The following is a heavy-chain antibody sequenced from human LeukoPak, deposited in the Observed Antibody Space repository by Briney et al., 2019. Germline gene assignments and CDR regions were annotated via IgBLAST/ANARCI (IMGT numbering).Heavy chain of an antibody. CDR2: IYSSGST. Sequence: PSETLSLTCTVSGGSISNYYWSWFRQPPGKGLEWVGYIYSSGSTNYNPSLKSRVSISIDTSKNQFSLKLNSVTAADTAVYYCARGGRGYTYGLDYWGQGTLVAVSS. CDR1: GGSISNYY. CDR3: ARGGRGYTYGLDY. V-gene: IGHV4-59*08. D-gene: IGHD5-18*01. J-gene: IGHJ4*02.